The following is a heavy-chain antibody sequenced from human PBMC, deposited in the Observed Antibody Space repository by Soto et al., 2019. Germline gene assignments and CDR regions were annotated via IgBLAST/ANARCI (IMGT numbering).Heavy chain of an antibody. CDR3: ALDFPKRRSCVDF. CDR2: INPNSGGT. Sequence: GASVKVSCKASGYTFTGAYIHWVRQAPGQGLEWMGCINPNSGGTEFAQKFQGRVTVTRDTSITTVYMEMNRLRSDDTGVYYCALDFPKRRSCVDFSGQGAAVTVSS. J-gene: IGHJ6*02. V-gene: IGHV1-2*02. D-gene: IGHD1-1*01. CDR1: GYTFTGAY.